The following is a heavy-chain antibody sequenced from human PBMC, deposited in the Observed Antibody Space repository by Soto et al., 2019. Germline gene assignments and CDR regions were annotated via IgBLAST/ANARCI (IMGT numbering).Heavy chain of an antibody. J-gene: IGHJ6*02. CDR3: AAGAGYGDYEYYYYGMDV. V-gene: IGHV1-58*02. CDR1: GFTFTSSA. D-gene: IGHD4-17*01. Sequence: ASVKVSCKASGFTFTSSAMQWVRQARGQRLDWIGWIVVGSGNTNYAQKFQERVTITRDMSTSTAYMELSSLRSEDTAVYYCAAGAGYGDYEYYYYGMDVWGQGTTVTVSS. CDR2: IVVGSGNT.